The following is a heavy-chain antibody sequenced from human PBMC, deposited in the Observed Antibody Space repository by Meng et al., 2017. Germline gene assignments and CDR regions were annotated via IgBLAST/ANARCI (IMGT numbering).Heavy chain of an antibody. CDR3: ARVGYCSSTSCHQIDY. CDR1: GYTFTSYG. Sequence: VQLVTSGAEVKKPGASVKVFCKASGYTFTSYGISWVRKAPGQGLEWMGWISAYNGNTNYAQKLQGRVTMTTDTSTGTAYMELRSLRSDDTAVYYCARVGYCSSTSCHQIDYWGQGTLVTVSS. CDR2: ISAYNGNT. J-gene: IGHJ4*02. V-gene: IGHV1-18*01. D-gene: IGHD2-2*01.